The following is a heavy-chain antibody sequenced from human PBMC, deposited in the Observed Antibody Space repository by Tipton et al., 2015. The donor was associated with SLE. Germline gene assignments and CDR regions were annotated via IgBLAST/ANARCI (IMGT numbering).Heavy chain of an antibody. CDR3: ARVPGLEVRAAAGLFDY. CDR1: GYSISSSNW. D-gene: IGHD6-13*01. J-gene: IGHJ4*02. Sequence: TLSLTCAVSGYSISSSNWWSWVRQPPGKGLEWIGEIYHSGSTNYNPSLKSRVTISVDKSKNQFSLKLSSVTAADTAVYYCARVPGLEVRAAAGLFDYWGQGTLVTVSS. V-gene: IGHV4-4*02. CDR2: IYHSGST.